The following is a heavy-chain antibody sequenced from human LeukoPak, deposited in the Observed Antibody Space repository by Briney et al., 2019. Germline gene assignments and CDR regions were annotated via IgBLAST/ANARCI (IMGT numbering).Heavy chain of an antibody. CDR2: ISGSGGSGGNT. D-gene: IGHD3-22*01. Sequence: GGSLRLSCAASGFTFSSYAMSWVRRAPGKGLGWVSDISGSGGSGGNTYYADSVKGRFTISRDNSKNTLYLLMNSLRAEDTAVYYCAKEDRTASSGYSDYWGQGTLVTVSS. CDR3: AKEDRTASSGYSDY. V-gene: IGHV3-23*01. J-gene: IGHJ4*02. CDR1: GFTFSSYA.